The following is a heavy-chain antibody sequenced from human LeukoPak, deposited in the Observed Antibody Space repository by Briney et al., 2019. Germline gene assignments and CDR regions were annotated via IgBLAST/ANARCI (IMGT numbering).Heavy chain of an antibody. CDR3: ARTKARLAPVAFDI. CDR1: GGSISSYY. V-gene: IGHV4-4*09. CDR2: IYTSGST. D-gene: IGHD4-17*01. J-gene: IGHJ3*02. Sequence: SETLSLTCTVSGGSISSYYWSWIRQPPGKGLEWIGYIYTSGSTNYNPSLKSRVTISVDTSKNQFSLKLSSVTAADTAVYYCARTKARLAPVAFDIWGQGTMVTASS.